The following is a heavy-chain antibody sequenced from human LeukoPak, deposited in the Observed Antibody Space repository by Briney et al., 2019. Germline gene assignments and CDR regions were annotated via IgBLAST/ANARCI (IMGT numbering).Heavy chain of an antibody. J-gene: IGHJ3*02. D-gene: IGHD6-19*01. CDR1: GGTFSSYA. Sequence: GASVKVSCKASGGTFSSYAISWVRQAPGQGLEWMGGIIPIFGTANYAQKFRGRVTITADESTSTAYMELSSLRSEDTAVYYCASKRGWLVMHAFDIWGQGTMVTVSS. CDR2: IIPIFGTA. CDR3: ASKRGWLVMHAFDI. V-gene: IGHV1-69*13.